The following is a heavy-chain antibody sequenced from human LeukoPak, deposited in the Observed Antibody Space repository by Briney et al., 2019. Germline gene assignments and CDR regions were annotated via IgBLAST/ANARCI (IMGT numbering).Heavy chain of an antibody. CDR2: ISSSSSYI. CDR1: GFTFSSYS. D-gene: IGHD2-2*01. Sequence: GGSLRLSCAASGFTFSSYSMNWVRQAPGKGLEWVSSISSSSSYIYYADPVKGRFTISRDNAKNSLYLRMNSLGAEDTAVYYCARDRYWDIVVVPAAQYYYYGMDVWGKGTTVTVSS. CDR3: ARDRYWDIVVVPAAQYYYYGMDV. V-gene: IGHV3-21*01. J-gene: IGHJ6*04.